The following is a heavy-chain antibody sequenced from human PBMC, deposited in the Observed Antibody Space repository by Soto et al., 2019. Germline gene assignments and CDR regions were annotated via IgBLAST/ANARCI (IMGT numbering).Heavy chain of an antibody. CDR3: ARGPSGDKVHY. Sequence: PSETLSLTCSVSGGSISSGDYYWNWIRQPPGEGLEWIGHIFDSGTTYTNPSLRSQVAISLDTSKNHFSLTLSSVTAADTAVYYCARGPSGDKVHYWGQGALVTVSS. D-gene: IGHD7-27*01. V-gene: IGHV4-30-4*01. CDR2: IFDSGTT. CDR1: GGSISSGDYY. J-gene: IGHJ4*02.